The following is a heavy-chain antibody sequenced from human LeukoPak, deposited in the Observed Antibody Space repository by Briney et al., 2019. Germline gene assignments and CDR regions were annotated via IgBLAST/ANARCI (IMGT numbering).Heavy chain of an antibody. D-gene: IGHD3-10*02. V-gene: IGHV3-7*01. Sequence: GGSLRLSCVASGFTFSSYWMTWVRQAPGKGLEWVANIKQDGSEKYYVDSVKGRFTISRDNAKNSLYLQMNSLRAEDTAVYYCAELGITMIGGVWGKGTTVTISS. CDR3: AELGITMIGGV. CDR2: IKQDGSEK. CDR1: GFTFSSYW. J-gene: IGHJ6*04.